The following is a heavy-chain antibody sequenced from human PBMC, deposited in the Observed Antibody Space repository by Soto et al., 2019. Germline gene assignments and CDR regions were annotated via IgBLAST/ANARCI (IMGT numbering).Heavy chain of an antibody. D-gene: IGHD3-16*01. CDR2: VYFNGNT. Sequence: PSETLSLTCTVSAASFSKYYWTWIRQPPGKGLEWIGYVYFNGNTNYNPSLKRRVSISIDTSKNQISLTLNSVPAADTAVYYGASVTYGGVDLANWGQGTLVTVSS. CDR1: AASFSKYY. J-gene: IGHJ4*02. CDR3: ASVTYGGVDLAN. V-gene: IGHV4-59*01.